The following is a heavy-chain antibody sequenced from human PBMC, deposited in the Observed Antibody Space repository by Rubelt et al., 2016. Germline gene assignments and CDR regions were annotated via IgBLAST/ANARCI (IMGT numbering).Heavy chain of an antibody. J-gene: IGHJ4*02. CDR3: ARSDIVATITDY. V-gene: IGHV3-48*03. D-gene: IGHD5-12*01. CDR1: GFTFSSYE. Sequence: EVQLVESGGGLVQPGGSLRLSCAASGFTFSSYEMNWVRQAPGKGLEWVSYISSSGSTIYYADSVMGRFTISRDNAKNSLYLQMNSLRAEDTAVYYCARSDIVATITDYWGQGTLVTVSS. CDR2: ISSSGSTI.